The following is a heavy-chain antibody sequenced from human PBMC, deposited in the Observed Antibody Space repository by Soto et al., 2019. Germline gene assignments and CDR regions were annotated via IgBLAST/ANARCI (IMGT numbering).Heavy chain of an antibody. Sequence: PSETLSLTCTVSGGSISSGDYYWSWLRQPPGKGLEWIGYIYYSGSTYYNPSLKSRVTISVDTSKNQFSLKLSSVTAADTAVYDCARDATIAARLDARGQGTPVTVSS. CDR3: ARDATIAARLDA. J-gene: IGHJ5*02. V-gene: IGHV4-30-4*01. CDR2: IYYSGST. CDR1: GGSISSGDYY. D-gene: IGHD6-6*01.